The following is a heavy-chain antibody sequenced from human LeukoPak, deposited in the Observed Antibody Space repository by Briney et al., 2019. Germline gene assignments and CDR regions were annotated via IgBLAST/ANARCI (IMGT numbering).Heavy chain of an antibody. CDR3: ARHWLRGAAKPGYMDV. CDR1: NGSISISSYY. V-gene: IGHV4-39*01. Sequence: SETLSLTCTVSNGSISISSYYWGWIRQPPGKGLEWIGSIYYNASTNYNPSLKSRVTISVDTSKTQFSLKLSSVTAADTAVYYCARHWLRGAAKPGYMDVWGKGTTVTVSS. D-gene: IGHD5-18*01. CDR2: IYYNAST. J-gene: IGHJ6*03.